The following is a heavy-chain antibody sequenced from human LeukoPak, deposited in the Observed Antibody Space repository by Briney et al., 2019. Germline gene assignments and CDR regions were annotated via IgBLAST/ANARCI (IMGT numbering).Heavy chain of an antibody. D-gene: IGHD2-15*01. J-gene: IGHJ5*02. Sequence: ASVKLSCTASGYTFTSYGISWVQQAPGQGLEWMGWISAYNGNTNYAQKHQGRATMTTDTFTSTAYMELRGLRSDDTAVYYCARAVVVVAANWVWFDPWGQGTLVTVSS. CDR1: GYTFTSYG. CDR3: ARAVVVVAANWVWFDP. V-gene: IGHV1-18*01. CDR2: ISAYNGNT.